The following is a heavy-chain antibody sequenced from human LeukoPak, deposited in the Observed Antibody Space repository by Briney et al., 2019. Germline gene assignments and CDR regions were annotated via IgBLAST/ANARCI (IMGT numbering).Heavy chain of an antibody. J-gene: IGHJ4*02. CDR1: GGSFSGYY. CDR2: INHSGST. D-gene: IGHD6-19*01. V-gene: IGHV4-34*01. CDR3: ARRARGIAVAGTKLDY. Sequence: PSETLSLTCAVYGGSFSGYYWSWIRQPPGKGLEWIGEINHSGSTNYNPSLKSRVTISVDTSKNQFSLKLSSVTAADTAVYYCARRARGIAVAGTKLDYWGQGTLVTVSS.